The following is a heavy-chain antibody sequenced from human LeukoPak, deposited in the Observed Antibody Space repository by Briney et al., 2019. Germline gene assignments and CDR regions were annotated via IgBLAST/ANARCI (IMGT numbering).Heavy chain of an antibody. D-gene: IGHD3-22*01. CDR2: INQDGSEE. CDR3: AKVKVVGYSTFDY. J-gene: IGHJ4*02. V-gene: IGHV3-7*03. CDR1: GFTFSKYW. Sequence: PGGSLRLSCAASGFTFSKYWMSWVRQGPGKGLEWVANINQDGSEEYYADSVKGRFTISRDNSRDTLYLQMNSLTAEDTAVYYCAKVKVVGYSTFDYWGQGTLVTVSP.